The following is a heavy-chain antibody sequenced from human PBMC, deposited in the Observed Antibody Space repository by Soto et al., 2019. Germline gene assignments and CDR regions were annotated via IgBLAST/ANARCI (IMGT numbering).Heavy chain of an antibody. CDR3: ARGSSGYYNY. V-gene: IGHV4-31*03. CDR1: GGSISSGGYY. D-gene: IGHD3-22*01. J-gene: IGHJ4*02. CDR2: IYYSGST. Sequence: SDTLSLTCTVSGGSISSGGYYWSWIRQHPGKGLEWIGYIYYSGSTYYNPSLKSRVTISVDTSKNQFSLKLSSVTAADTAVYYCARGSSGYYNYWGQGTLVTVSS.